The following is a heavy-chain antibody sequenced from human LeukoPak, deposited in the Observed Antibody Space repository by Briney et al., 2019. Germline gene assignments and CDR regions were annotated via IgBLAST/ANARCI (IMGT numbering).Heavy chain of an antibody. CDR1: GFTFSSYS. CDR3: ARQNGGAEYGDYGH. Sequence: GGSLRLSCAASGFTFSSYSMNWVRQAPGKGLEWVSYISTGSSTIYYADSVKGRSTISRDNAKNSLYLQMTSLRAEDTAFYCARQNGGAEYGDYGHWGQGILVTVSS. J-gene: IGHJ4*02. CDR2: ISTGSSTI. V-gene: IGHV3-48*04. D-gene: IGHD4-17*01.